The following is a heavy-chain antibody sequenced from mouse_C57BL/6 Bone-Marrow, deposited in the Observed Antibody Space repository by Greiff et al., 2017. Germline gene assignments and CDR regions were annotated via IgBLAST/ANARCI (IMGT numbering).Heavy chain of an antibody. CDR3: ARSPEDGYYADYFAY. D-gene: IGHD2-3*01. V-gene: IGHV1-72*01. J-gene: IGHJ2*01. CDR1: GYTFTSYW. CDR2: IDPNSGGT. Sequence: QVQLQQPGAELVKPGASVKLSCKASGYTFTSYWMHWVKQRPGRGLEWIGRIDPNSGGTKYNEKFKSKATLTVDKPSSTAYMQLSSLTSEDSAVYSCARSPEDGYYADYFAYWGQGTTLTVSS.